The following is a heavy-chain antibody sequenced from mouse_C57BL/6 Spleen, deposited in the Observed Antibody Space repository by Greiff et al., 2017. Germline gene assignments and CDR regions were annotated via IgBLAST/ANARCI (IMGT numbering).Heavy chain of an antibody. J-gene: IGHJ4*01. CDR3: VRQYGSSYNAMDY. CDR1: GFSFNTYA. D-gene: IGHD1-1*01. Sequence: EVMLVESGGGLVQPKGSLKLSCAASGFSFNTYAMNWVRQAPGKGLEWVARIRSKSNNYATYSADSVKDRFTISRDDSESMLYLQMNNLKTEDTAMYYCVRQYGSSYNAMDYWGQGTSVTVSS. CDR2: IRSKSNNYAT. V-gene: IGHV10-1*01.